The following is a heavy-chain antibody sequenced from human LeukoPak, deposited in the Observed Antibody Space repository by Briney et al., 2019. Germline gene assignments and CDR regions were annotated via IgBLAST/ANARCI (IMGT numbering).Heavy chain of an antibody. CDR2: ISGSGGST. V-gene: IGHV3-23*01. Sequence: PGGSLRLSCAASGNYWMHWVRQAPGKGLEWVSGISGSGGSTYYADSVKGRFTISRDNSKNTLYLQIYSLRAEDTAVYYCAKDANGSSPDAFDIWGHGTMVTVSS. CDR3: AKDANGSSPDAFDI. D-gene: IGHD2-8*01. J-gene: IGHJ3*02. CDR1: GNYW.